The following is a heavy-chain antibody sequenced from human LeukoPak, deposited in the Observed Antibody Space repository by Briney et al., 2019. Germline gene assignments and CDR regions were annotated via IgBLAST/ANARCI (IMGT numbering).Heavy chain of an antibody. CDR2: INHSGST. CDR1: GGSIRSSYYY. D-gene: IGHD3-22*01. CDR3: AREASYYDSSGYVDY. V-gene: IGHV4-39*07. J-gene: IGHJ4*02. Sequence: SETLSLTCTVSGGSIRSSYYYWGWIRQPPGKGLEWIGEINHSGSTNYNPSLKSRVTISVDTSKNQFSLKLSSVTAADTAVYHCAREASYYDSSGYVDYWGQGTLVTVSS.